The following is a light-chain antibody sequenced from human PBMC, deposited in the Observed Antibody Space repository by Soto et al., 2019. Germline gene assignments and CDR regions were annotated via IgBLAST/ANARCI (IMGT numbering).Light chain of an antibody. J-gene: IGKJ4*01. Sequence: EIVLTQSPATLSLSPGERATLSCRASQNVISYLAWYQQKPGQAPRLLIYDASNRATGIPARFSGSGSGTDFTLTISSLEPEDYGVYYGQQRSNWLTFGGGTKVEIK. V-gene: IGKV3-11*01. CDR2: DAS. CDR1: QNVISY. CDR3: QQRSNWLT.